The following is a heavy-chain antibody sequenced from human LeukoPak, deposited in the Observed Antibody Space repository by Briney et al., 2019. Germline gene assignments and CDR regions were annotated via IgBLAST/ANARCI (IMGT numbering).Heavy chain of an antibody. CDR1: GGSISSSSYY. D-gene: IGHD3-16*01. CDR2: IYYSGST. CDR3: ARLFGTNFDY. J-gene: IGHJ4*02. V-gene: IGHV4-39*01. Sequence: SETLFLTCTVSGGSISSSSYYWGWIRQPPGKGLEWIGSIYYSGSTYYNPSLKSRVTISVDTSKNQFSLKLSSVTAADTAVYYCARLFGTNFDYWGQGTLVTVSS.